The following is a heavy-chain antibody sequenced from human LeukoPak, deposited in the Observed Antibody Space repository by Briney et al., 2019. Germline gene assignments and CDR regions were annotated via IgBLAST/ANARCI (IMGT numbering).Heavy chain of an antibody. J-gene: IGHJ4*02. CDR1: EFTFSSYN. D-gene: IGHD3-3*01. CDR3: AREPFWSGYYSNLHFDY. V-gene: IGHV3-21*01. CDR2: ISGSGKYI. Sequence: GSLRLSCAASEFTFSSYNMNWVRQAPGKGLEWVSCISGSGKYIYYADSVKGRFIISRDNAKNSLYLQMNSLRAEDTAVYYCAREPFWSGYYSNLHFDYWGQGTLVTVSS.